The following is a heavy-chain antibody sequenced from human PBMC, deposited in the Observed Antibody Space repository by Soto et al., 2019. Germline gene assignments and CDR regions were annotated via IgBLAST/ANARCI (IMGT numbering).Heavy chain of an antibody. CDR1: GFPFSSFG. Sequence: QGELLESGGGVVQPGTSLRLSCAASGFPFSSFGMHWVRQAPGKGLEWVAVVSAAGYTTYYSDSVKGRFNIPRDNSRNTLNLQMNSLRREDTGLYYCAKEGSIWKFAFDIWGRGTMVTVSS. D-gene: IGHD6-13*01. CDR2: VSAAGYTT. J-gene: IGHJ3*02. CDR3: AKEGSIWKFAFDI. V-gene: IGHV3-30*18.